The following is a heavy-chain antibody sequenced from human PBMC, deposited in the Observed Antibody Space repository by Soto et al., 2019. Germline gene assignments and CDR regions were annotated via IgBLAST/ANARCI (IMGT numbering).Heavy chain of an antibody. V-gene: IGHV3-23*01. CDR3: GGTDFWSGYSTSYYYYGMDV. J-gene: IGHJ6*02. CDR2: ISGSGGST. D-gene: IGHD3-3*01. CDR1: GFTFSSYA. Sequence: EVQLLESGGGLVQPGGSPRLSCAASGFTFSSYAMSWVRQAPGKGLEWVSAISGSGGSTYYADSVKGRFTISRDNSKNTLYLQMNSLRAEDTAVYYCGGTDFWSGYSTSYYYYGMDVWGQGTTVTVSS.